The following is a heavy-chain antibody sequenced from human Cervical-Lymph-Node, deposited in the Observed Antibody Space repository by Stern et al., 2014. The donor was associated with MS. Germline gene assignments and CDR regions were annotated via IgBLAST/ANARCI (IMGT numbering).Heavy chain of an antibody. V-gene: IGHV2-70*01. CDR3: ARTYYYDSSGRNWFDP. CDR2: IDWDDDK. Sequence: QVTLRESGPALVKPTQTLKLTCTFSGFSLSTSGMCGSWIRQPPGKALEWLALIDWDDDKYYSTSLKTRLTISKDTSKNQVVLTMTNMDPVDTATYYCARTYYYDSSGRNWFDPWGQGTLVTVSS. D-gene: IGHD3-22*01. J-gene: IGHJ5*02. CDR1: GFSLSTSGMC.